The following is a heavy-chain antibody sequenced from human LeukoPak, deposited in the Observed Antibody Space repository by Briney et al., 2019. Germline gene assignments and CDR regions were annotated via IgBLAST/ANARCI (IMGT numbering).Heavy chain of an antibody. D-gene: IGHD3-22*01. J-gene: IGHJ4*02. CDR1: GYTFTSYG. CDR2: IIPIFGTA. CDR3: ARVNLYYYDSSGYQSPSPAFDY. V-gene: IGHV1-69*06. Sequence: SVKVSCKASGYTFTSYGIGWVRQAPGQGLEWMGGIIPIFGTANYAQKFQGRVTITADKSTSTAYMELSSLRSEDTAVYYCARVNLYYYDSSGYQSPSPAFDYWGQGTLVTVSS.